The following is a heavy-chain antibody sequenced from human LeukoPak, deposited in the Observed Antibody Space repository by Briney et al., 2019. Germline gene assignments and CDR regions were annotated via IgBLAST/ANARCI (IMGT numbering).Heavy chain of an antibody. V-gene: IGHV3-53*01. J-gene: IGHJ1*01. CDR2: LYSGGTT. CDR3: ATGISMMIMAPGY. Sequence: PGGSLRLSCAASEFTVSRNYMTWVRQAPGKGLEWVSILYSGGTTYYADSVKGRFTISRDNSKNTLFLQMNSLRVEGTAVYYCATGISMMIMAPGYWGQGTLVTVSS. CDR1: EFTVSRNY. D-gene: IGHD3-22*01.